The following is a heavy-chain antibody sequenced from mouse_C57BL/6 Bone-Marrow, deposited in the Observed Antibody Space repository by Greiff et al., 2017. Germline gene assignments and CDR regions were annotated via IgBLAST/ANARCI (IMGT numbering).Heavy chain of an antibody. CDR3: AKGGYGSYYFDY. CDR2: IYPGDGDT. Sequence: QVQLKASGPELVQPGASVKISCKASGYAFSSSWMNWVKQRPGKGLEWIGRIYPGDGDTNYNGKFKGKATLTADKSSSTAYMQLSSLTSEDSAVYFCAKGGYGSYYFDYWGQGTTLTVSS. D-gene: IGHD1-1*01. CDR1: GYAFSSSW. J-gene: IGHJ2*01. V-gene: IGHV1-82*01.